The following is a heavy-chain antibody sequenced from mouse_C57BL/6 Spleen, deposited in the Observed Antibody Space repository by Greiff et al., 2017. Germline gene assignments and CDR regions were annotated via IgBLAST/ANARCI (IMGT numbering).Heavy chain of an antibody. Sequence: QVQLQQPGTELVKPGASVKLSCKASGYTFTSYWMHWVKQRPGQGLEWIGNINPSNGGTNYNEQFKSKATLTVDKSSSTAYMQLSSLTSEDSAVYYCARSNYYGSSDWYFDVWGTGTTGTVSS. V-gene: IGHV1-53*01. J-gene: IGHJ1*03. CDR3: ARSNYYGSSDWYFDV. D-gene: IGHD1-1*01. CDR2: INPSNGGT. CDR1: GYTFTSYW.